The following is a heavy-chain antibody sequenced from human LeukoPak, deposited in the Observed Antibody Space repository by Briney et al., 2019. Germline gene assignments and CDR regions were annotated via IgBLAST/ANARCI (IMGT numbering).Heavy chain of an antibody. J-gene: IGHJ4*02. CDR3: PAEDGIRDFDWLLYD. Sequence: PGRYLRLSCAASGFTFDDYAMHWVRQAPWKGLEWVSGISWNSGNIYYEDSVKGRFTISRDNAKNSLYLQMNSLRAEDTAFFFFPAEDGIRDFDWLLYDWGQGIPVTVSS. D-gene: IGHD3-9*01. CDR1: GFTFDDYA. V-gene: IGHV3-9*01. CDR2: ISWNSGNI.